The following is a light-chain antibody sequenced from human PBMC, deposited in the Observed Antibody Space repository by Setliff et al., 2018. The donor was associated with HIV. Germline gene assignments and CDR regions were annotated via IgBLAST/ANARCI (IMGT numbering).Light chain of an antibody. J-gene: IGLJ1*01. CDR2: GST. V-gene: IGLV1-40*01. CDR1: SSNIGAGYD. CDR3: QSYDSSLSGSRV. Sequence: VLTQPPSVSGAPGQRVTIACTGSSSNIGAGYDVHWYQQLPETAPKLLIYGSTNRPSGVPDRFSGSKSGTSASLAITGLQAEDEADYYCQSYDSSLSGSRVFGTGTKVTVL.